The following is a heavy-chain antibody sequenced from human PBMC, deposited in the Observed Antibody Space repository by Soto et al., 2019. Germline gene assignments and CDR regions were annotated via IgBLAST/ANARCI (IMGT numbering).Heavy chain of an antibody. D-gene: IGHD3-3*01. CDR1: GFTFSSYE. V-gene: IGHV3-48*03. CDR3: VTAPSDFGVVPGDY. J-gene: IGHJ4*02. CDR2: ISSSGSTI. Sequence: GGSLRLSCAASGFTFSSYEMNWVRQAPGKGLEWVSYISSSGSTIYYADSVKGRFTISRDNAKNSLYLQMNSLRAEDTAVYYCVTAPSDFGVVPGDYWGQGTLVTVSS.